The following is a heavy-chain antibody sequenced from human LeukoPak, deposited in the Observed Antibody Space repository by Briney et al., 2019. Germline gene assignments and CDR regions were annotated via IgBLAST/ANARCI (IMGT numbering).Heavy chain of an antibody. D-gene: IGHD3-10*01. Sequence: GRSLRLSCAASGFAFRTYAVHWVRQAPGKGLEWVAIMSYDGRNEYYADSVKGRFTISRDNSKNALFLQMNSLRPEDTANYHCARGYGSGSSYFDYWGQGTLVTVSS. CDR2: MSYDGRNE. CDR3: ARGYGSGSSYFDY. CDR1: GFAFRTYA. V-gene: IGHV3-30-3*01. J-gene: IGHJ4*02.